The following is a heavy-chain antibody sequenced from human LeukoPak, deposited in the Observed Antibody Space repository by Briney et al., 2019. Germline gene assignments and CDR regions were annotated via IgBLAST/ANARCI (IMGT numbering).Heavy chain of an antibody. V-gene: IGHV1-2*02. CDR1: GYTFTGYY. Sequence: ASVKVSCKASGYTFTGYYMHWVRQAPGQGLEWMGWINPNSGGTNYAQKFQGRVTMTRDTSISTAYMELSRPRSDDTAVYYCARDEGYYYYYMDVWGKGTTVTVSS. CDR2: INPNSGGT. CDR3: ARDEGYYYYYMDV. J-gene: IGHJ6*03.